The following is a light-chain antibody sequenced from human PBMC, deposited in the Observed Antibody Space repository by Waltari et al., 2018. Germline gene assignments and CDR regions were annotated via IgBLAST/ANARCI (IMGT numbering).Light chain of an antibody. CDR1: GSDVGGYDV. J-gene: IGLJ3*02. CDR3: SSYAGSNNWV. CDR2: EVN. V-gene: IGLV2-8*01. Sequence: QSALTQPPSASGSPGQSVTISCTGTGSDVGGYDVFCWYQQHPGKAPKLMIYEVNKRPSGVPYRFSGSKSGNTASLTVSGLQAEDEADYYCSSYAGSNNWVFGGGTKLTVL.